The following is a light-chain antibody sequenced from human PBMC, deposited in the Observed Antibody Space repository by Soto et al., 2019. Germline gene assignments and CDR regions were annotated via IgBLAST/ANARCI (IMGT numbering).Light chain of an antibody. CDR3: AVWDDSLNGCV. CDR1: ISNIGTTT. V-gene: IGLV1-44*01. Sequence: VLTQPPSTSATPGQRVTISCSGGISNIGTTTVNWYQHVPGTAPKLVIYNDIQRPSGVPDRFSGSKSGTSASLAISGLQSEDEADYYCAVWDDSLNGCVFGTGTKLTVL. CDR2: NDI. J-gene: IGLJ1*01.